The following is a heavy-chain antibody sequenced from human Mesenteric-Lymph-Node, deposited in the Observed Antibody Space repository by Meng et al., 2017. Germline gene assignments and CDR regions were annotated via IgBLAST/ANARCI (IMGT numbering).Heavy chain of an antibody. D-gene: IGHD1-1*01. CDR1: GYTISGYY. CDR2: INPNSGGT. CDR3: AKVSWKRIPDYYFDY. J-gene: IGHJ4*02. Sequence: ASVKVSCKASGYTISGYYMHCVRHAPGQGREWRGRINPNSGGTNYAQKSQGRVTMTRDTSISTAYMELSRLRSDDTAVYYCAKVSWKRIPDYYFDYWGQGTLVTVSS. V-gene: IGHV1-2*06.